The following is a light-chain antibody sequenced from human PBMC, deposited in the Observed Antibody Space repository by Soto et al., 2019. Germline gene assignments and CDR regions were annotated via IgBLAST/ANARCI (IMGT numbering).Light chain of an antibody. Sequence: QPVLTQSPSASASLGASVKFTSTLSSGHSSYAIAWHQQQPEKGPRYLMKLNRDGSHNKGDGIPDRFAGSSSGAERYLTITSLQSEDEADHYGQTWDTGSVIFGGGTKRTVL. J-gene: IGLJ2*01. CDR2: LNRDGSH. CDR3: QTWDTGSVI. CDR1: SGHSSYA. V-gene: IGLV4-69*01.